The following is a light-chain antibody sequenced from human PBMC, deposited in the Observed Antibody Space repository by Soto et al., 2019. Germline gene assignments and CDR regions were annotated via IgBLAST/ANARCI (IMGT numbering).Light chain of an antibody. V-gene: IGLV2-14*01. Sequence: QSVLTQPASVSGSPGQPITLSCTGTSSDVGGYNYVSWYQQHPGKAPKVMIYDVSNRPSGVSNRFSGSKSGNTASLTISGLQAEDEADYYCNSYTTSSTYVFGTGTKVTVL. J-gene: IGLJ1*01. CDR3: NSYTTSSTYV. CDR1: SSDVGGYNY. CDR2: DVS.